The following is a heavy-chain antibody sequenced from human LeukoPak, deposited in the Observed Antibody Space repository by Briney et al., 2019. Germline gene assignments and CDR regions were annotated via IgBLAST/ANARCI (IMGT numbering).Heavy chain of an antibody. D-gene: IGHD2-15*01. J-gene: IGHJ4*02. CDR1: GFTISSNY. CDR3: ARASFWFDYSGYYFDY. Sequence: PGESLRLSCAASGFTISSNYMSWVRQAPGKGLEWVSVIYSGGGTYYADSVKGRFTISRDNSKNTVSLQMNSLRAEDTAVYYCARASFWFDYSGYYFDYWGQGTLDTVSS. V-gene: IGHV3-66*01. CDR2: IYSGGGT.